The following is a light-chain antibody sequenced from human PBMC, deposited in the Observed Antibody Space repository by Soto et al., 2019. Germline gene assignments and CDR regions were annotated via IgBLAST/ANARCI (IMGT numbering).Light chain of an antibody. J-gene: IGKJ4*01. CDR2: DAS. V-gene: IGKV3-20*01. CDR3: QQYCTSLI. Sequence: EIMLTQSPDTLSLSPGERATLSCRASQSISTFLAWYKQQPGQTPRVLIYDASSRTIHTPDRFSGSGSGTDFTLAITRLEPEDFAVYECQQYCTSLIFGGGTRVEI. CDR1: QSISTF.